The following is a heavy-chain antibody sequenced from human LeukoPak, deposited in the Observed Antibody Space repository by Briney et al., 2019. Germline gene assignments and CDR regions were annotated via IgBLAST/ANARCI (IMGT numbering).Heavy chain of an antibody. D-gene: IGHD6-13*01. V-gene: IGHV4-39*07. CDR1: GGSISSSSYF. Sequence: PSETLSLTCTVSGGSISSSSYFWGWIRQPPGKGLEWIGSIYHSGSTYYNPSLKSRVTISVDTSKNQFSLKLSSVTAADTAVYYCASILGRIAAAFYFDYWGQGTLVTVSS. CDR2: IYHSGST. CDR3: ASILGRIAAAFYFDY. J-gene: IGHJ4*02.